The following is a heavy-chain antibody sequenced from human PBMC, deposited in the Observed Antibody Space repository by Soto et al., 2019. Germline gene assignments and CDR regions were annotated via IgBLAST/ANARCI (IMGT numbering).Heavy chain of an antibody. V-gene: IGHV3-53*01. J-gene: IGHJ4*02. Sequence: DVQLVESGGGLIQPGGSLRLSCAASGFSVSSNYMSWVRQAPGKGLEWVSFIYSGGSTYYADSVKGRFTISRDNSKSTLYFHMTSLRAEDTAVYYCASGIVGGSRDYFAYGGQGALV. CDR1: GFSVSSNY. CDR3: ASGIVGGSRDYFAY. D-gene: IGHD1-26*01. CDR2: IYSGGST.